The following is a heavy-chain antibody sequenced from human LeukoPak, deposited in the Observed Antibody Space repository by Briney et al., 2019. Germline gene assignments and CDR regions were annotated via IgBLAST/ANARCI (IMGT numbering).Heavy chain of an antibody. CDR1: GDSVSSNSAA. Sequence: PSQTLSLTCAISGDSVSSNSAAWNWIRQSPSRGLEWLGRTYYRSNWFNDFALSVKSRITINPDTSKNQFSLQLNSVTPEDTAVYYCAKNYGDSSWFDPWGQGTLVTVSS. CDR3: AKNYGDSSWFDP. D-gene: IGHD4-17*01. V-gene: IGHV6-1*01. J-gene: IGHJ5*02. CDR2: TYYRSNWFN.